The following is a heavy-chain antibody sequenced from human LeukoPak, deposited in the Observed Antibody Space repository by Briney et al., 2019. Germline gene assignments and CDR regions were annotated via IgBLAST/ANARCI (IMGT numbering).Heavy chain of an antibody. CDR1: GYTFTSYY. D-gene: IGHD4-17*01. Sequence: ASVKVSCKASGYTFTSYYMDLVRQAPGQGLEWMGIITPNGGSTSSAQKLQGKVTITRATSTSTVYMELSRLRSEDTAVYYCARGHGCGSYQMTTGRDFDYWGQGTLVSVSS. CDR2: ITPNGGST. V-gene: IGHV1-46*04. J-gene: IGHJ4*02. CDR3: ARGHGCGSYQMTTGRDFDY.